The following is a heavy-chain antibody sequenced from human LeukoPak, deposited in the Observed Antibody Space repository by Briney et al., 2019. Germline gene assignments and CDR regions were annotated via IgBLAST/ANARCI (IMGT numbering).Heavy chain of an antibody. V-gene: IGHV3-15*01. CDR1: GFTFSNAW. Sequence: GGSLRLSCAASGFTFSNAWMSWVRQAPGKGLEWVGRIKSKTDGGTTDYAAPVKGGFTISRDDSKSIAYLQMNSLKTEDTAVYYCTRYSGRTDYWGQGTLVSVSS. CDR2: IKSKTDGGTT. J-gene: IGHJ4*02. D-gene: IGHD5-18*01. CDR3: TRYSGRTDY.